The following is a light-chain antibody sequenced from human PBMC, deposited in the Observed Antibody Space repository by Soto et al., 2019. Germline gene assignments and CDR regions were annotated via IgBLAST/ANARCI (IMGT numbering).Light chain of an antibody. J-gene: IGKJ5*01. CDR2: DVS. V-gene: IGKV3-15*01. Sequence: VMTLSPASLSVSPEERATLSCRAGQGVTTNFAWYQQKSGQSPRLLIYDVSIRATGVPARFSGTGSETDFTLTISCLQSEDSAVYFCQQYNNRPYPFGQGARPEIK. CDR3: QQYNNRPYP. CDR1: QGVTTN.